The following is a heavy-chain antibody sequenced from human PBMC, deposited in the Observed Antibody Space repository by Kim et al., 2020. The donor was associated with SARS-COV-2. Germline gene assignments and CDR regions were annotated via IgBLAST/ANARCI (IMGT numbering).Heavy chain of an antibody. J-gene: IGHJ4*02. Sequence: GGSLRLSCAASGFTFSSFAMSWVRQAPEMGLEWVSAISGSGDPTYHADSVKGRFTISRDNSKNKLYLQMNSLRAEDTAVYYCAKGFTPDYWGQGTLVTVSS. D-gene: IGHD3-3*01. CDR2: ISGSGDPT. CDR3: AKGFTPDY. V-gene: IGHV3-23*01. CDR1: GFTFSSFA.